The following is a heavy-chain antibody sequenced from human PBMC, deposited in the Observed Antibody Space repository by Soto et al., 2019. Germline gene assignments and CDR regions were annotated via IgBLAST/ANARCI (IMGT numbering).Heavy chain of an antibody. D-gene: IGHD2-21*01. J-gene: IGHJ6*02. Sequence: GSVRLSCARSGPGFSAYVMHSVLPAPGKGLEWVAVISFDGSKHYYADSVRGRFTISRDNFKSMLYLQMSSLRAEDTGVYYCATAPVPYFYGMDVWGQGTTVTVSS. CDR2: ISFDGSKH. CDR3: ATAPVPYFYGMDV. CDR1: GPGFSAYV. V-gene: IGHV3-30*03.